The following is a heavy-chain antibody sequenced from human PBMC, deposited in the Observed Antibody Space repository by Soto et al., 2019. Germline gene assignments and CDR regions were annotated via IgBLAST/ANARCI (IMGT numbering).Heavy chain of an antibody. J-gene: IGHJ4*02. Sequence: SETLSLTCAVYGGSFSGYYWSWIRQPPGKGLEWIGEINHSGSTNYNPSLKSRVTISVDTSHNQFSLKLSYVTGADTAVYYCARGQYYDSSGYYKPAGDENFDYWGQGTLVTVSS. D-gene: IGHD3-22*01. V-gene: IGHV4-34*01. CDR2: INHSGST. CDR3: ARGQYYDSSGYYKPAGDENFDY. CDR1: GGSFSGYY.